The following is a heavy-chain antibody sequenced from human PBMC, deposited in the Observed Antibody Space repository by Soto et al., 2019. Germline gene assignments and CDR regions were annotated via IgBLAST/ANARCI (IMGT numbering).Heavy chain of an antibody. CDR3: ARKSPAYYYFYGMGV. CDR1: GFTFSDYG. V-gene: IGHV3-30*03. J-gene: IGHJ6*02. CDR2: ISHDGTNK. Sequence: GGSLRLSCAASGFTFSDYGVHWVRQAPGKGLEWVAVISHDGTNKYYADSVKGRFTISRDNSKNTLYLQMSSLRAEDAALYYCARKSPAYYYFYGMGVWGQGTTVTVSS.